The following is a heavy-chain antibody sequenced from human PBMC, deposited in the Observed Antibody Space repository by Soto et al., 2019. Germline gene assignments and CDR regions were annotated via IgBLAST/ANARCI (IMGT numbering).Heavy chain of an antibody. Sequence: QVQLQQWGAGLLKPSETLSLTCAVYGGFVSSGSYYWSWSRQPPGKGLEWIGEMSHSGGTHFNPSLKSRVTISVDTSKNQLSLKMSSVTAAYTALYYCARVERGTATTVVDAFDIWGPGTMVTVSS. J-gene: IGHJ3*02. CDR3: ARVERGTATTVVDAFDI. CDR1: GGFVSSGSYY. CDR2: MSHSGGT. V-gene: IGHV4-34*01. D-gene: IGHD1-1*01.